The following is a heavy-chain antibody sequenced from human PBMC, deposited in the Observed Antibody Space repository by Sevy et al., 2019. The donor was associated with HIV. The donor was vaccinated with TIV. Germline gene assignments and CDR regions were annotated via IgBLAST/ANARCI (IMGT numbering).Heavy chain of an antibody. CDR3: AKPPYSSSSFDY. V-gene: IGHV3-23*01. CDR2: ISGSGDDT. CDR1: GFTFSTYT. D-gene: IGHD6-6*01. Sequence: QLGGSLRLSCAASGFTFSTYTMSWVRQAPGKGLEWVSAISGSGDDTYYAGSVKGRFTISRDNSKNTLYLQMNSLRAEDTAVYYCAKPPYSSSSFDYWGQGTLVTVSS. J-gene: IGHJ4*02.